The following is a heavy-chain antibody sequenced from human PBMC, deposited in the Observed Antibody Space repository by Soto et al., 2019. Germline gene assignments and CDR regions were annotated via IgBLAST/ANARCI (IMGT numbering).Heavy chain of an antibody. CDR2: ISGSTGYT. CDR1: GFSFRDSY. J-gene: IGHJ6*02. V-gene: IGHV3-11*06. D-gene: IGHD3-10*01. CDR3: ARDRGGYGPPDV. Sequence: GGSRRLSCAASGFSFRDSYMSRVPQAPGKGLEWLAYISGSTGYTGYADSVKGRFTISRDNAKNSLYLQMNSLRVEDTAVYYCARDRGGYGPPDVWGQGTTVTVSS.